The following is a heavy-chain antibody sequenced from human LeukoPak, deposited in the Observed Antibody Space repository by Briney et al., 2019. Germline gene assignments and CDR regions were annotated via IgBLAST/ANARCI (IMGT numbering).Heavy chain of an antibody. CDR3: ARRTGYYDGFDY. Sequence: KPSETLSLTCTVSGGSISSYYWSWIRQSPGKGLEWIGYIYYSGSTNYNPSLKSRVTISVDTSKNQFSLKLSSVTGADTAVYYCARRTGYYDGFDYWGQGTLVTVSS. J-gene: IGHJ4*02. V-gene: IGHV4-59*01. CDR1: GGSISSYY. D-gene: IGHD3/OR15-3a*01. CDR2: IYYSGST.